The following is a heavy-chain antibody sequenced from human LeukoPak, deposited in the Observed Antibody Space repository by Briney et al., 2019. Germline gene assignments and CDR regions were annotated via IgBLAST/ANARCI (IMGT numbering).Heavy chain of an antibody. CDR3: ARALWQQLVNY. J-gene: IGHJ4*02. V-gene: IGHV3-7*01. CDR2: IKQDGSEK. Sequence: GGSLRLSCAASGFTFSDYYMSWIRQAPGKGLEWVANIKQDGSEKYYVDSVKGRFTISRDNAKNSLYLQMNSLRADDTAVYYCARALWQQLVNYWGQGTLVTVSS. D-gene: IGHD6-13*01. CDR1: GFTFSDYY.